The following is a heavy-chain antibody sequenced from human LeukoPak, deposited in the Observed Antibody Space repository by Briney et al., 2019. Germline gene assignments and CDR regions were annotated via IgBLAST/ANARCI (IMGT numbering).Heavy chain of an antibody. V-gene: IGHV1-8*01. Sequence: ASVKVSCKASGYTFTSYDINWVRQATGQGLEWMGWMNPNSGNTGYAQKFQGRVTMTRNTSISTAYMELSSLRSEDTAVYYCERLGYDRRVVDYWGQGTLVTVSS. CDR2: MNPNSGNT. J-gene: IGHJ4*02. D-gene: IGHD5-12*01. CDR1: GYTFTSYD. CDR3: ERLGYDRRVVDY.